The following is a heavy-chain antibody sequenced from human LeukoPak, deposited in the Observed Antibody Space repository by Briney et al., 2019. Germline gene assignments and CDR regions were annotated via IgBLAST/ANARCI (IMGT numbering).Heavy chain of an antibody. Sequence: PSETLSLTCTVSGGSISSSSYYWGWIRQPPGKGLEWIGSIYYGGSTYYNPSLTSRVTISVDMSKNQFSLKLSSVTAADTAVYYCASLGLYCSSTSCYHWGQGTLVTVSS. CDR3: ASLGLYCSSTSCYH. V-gene: IGHV4-39*01. J-gene: IGHJ4*02. CDR2: IYYGGST. CDR1: GGSISSSSYY. D-gene: IGHD2-2*01.